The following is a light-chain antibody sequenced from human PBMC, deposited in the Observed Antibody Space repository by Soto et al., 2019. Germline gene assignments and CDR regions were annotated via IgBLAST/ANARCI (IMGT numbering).Light chain of an antibody. CDR2: GAS. CDR1: QSVSSN. Sequence: EVEITQSPATLSVSPGERATLSCRASQSVSSNLAWYQQNLGQAPRLLIYGASTRATGIPARFSGSGSGTDFTLTISSLQSEDFAVSYCQQYNGWPRTFGQGSKVDIK. CDR3: QQYNGWPRT. V-gene: IGKV3-15*01. J-gene: IGKJ1*01.